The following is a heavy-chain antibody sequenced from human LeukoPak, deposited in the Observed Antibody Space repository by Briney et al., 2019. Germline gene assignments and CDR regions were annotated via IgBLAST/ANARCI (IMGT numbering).Heavy chain of an antibody. J-gene: IGHJ6*02. CDR1: GYTFTSYG. Sequence: RASVKVSCKASGYTFTSYGISWVRQAPGQGLEWMGWISAYNGNTNYAQKLQGRVTMTTDTSTSTAYMELRSLRSDDTAVYYCAREESSGYLGYYYYGMDVWGQGTTVTVSS. CDR3: AREESSGYLGYYYYGMDV. V-gene: IGHV1-18*01. D-gene: IGHD3-22*01. CDR2: ISAYNGNT.